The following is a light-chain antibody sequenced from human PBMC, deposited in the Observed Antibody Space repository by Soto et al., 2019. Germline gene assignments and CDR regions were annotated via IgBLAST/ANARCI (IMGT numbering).Light chain of an antibody. V-gene: IGKV3-20*01. J-gene: IGKJ1*01. Sequence: EIVMTPSPDTLSVSPVERVTLSCRASQTVTSNLAWYQQKPGQSPRLLIYGASSRATGTPDRFSGSGSGTDFTLTINRLEPEDFALYYCQQYGSSPPTFGQGTKVDIK. CDR1: QTVTSN. CDR3: QQYGSSPPT. CDR2: GAS.